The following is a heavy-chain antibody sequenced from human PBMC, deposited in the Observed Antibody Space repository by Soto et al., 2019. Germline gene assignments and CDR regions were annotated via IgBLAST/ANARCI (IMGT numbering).Heavy chain of an antibody. Sequence: SETLSLTCAVYGGSFSGYYWSWIRQPPGKGLEWIGEINHSGSTNYNPSLKSRVTISVDTSKNQFSLKLSSVTAADTAVYYCARDGVERGVITPYYYGMEVWGQGTTVPVSS. D-gene: IGHD3-10*01. CDR2: INHSGST. J-gene: IGHJ6*02. V-gene: IGHV4-34*01. CDR3: ARDGVERGVITPYYYGMEV. CDR1: GGSFSGYY.